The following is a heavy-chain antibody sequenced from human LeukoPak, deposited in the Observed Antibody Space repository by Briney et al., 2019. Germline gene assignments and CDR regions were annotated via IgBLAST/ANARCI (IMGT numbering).Heavy chain of an antibody. J-gene: IGHJ4*02. CDR1: GFTFSSYE. Sequence: HPGGSLRLSCAASGFTFSSYEMNWVRQAPGKGLEWVSYISSSGSTIYYADSVKGRFTISRDNAKNSLYLQMNSLRAEDTAVYYCARDLQNGYFDYWGQGTLVTVSS. V-gene: IGHV3-48*03. CDR3: ARDLQNGYFDY. D-gene: IGHD4-11*01. CDR2: ISSSGSTI.